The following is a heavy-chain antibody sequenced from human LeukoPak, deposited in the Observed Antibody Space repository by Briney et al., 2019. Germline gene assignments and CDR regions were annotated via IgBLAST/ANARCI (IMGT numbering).Heavy chain of an antibody. V-gene: IGHV1-3*01. J-gene: IGHJ4*02. CDR1: GYTFTSYT. CDR3: ARDRSSGWTFDF. D-gene: IGHD6-19*01. CDR2: INAGNGNT. Sequence: ASVKVSCKASGYTFTSYTIHWVRQAPGQRLEWMGWINAGNGNTKHSQKFQGRVTITRDTSASIAYMEMSSLRSEDTAMYYCARDRSSGWTFDFWGQGTLLTVSS.